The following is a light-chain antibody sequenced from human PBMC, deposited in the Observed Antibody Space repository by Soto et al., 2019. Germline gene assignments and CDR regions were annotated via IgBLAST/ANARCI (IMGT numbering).Light chain of an antibody. CDR1: SSNIGSNY. J-gene: IGLJ1*01. CDR2: RNN. Sequence: QSVLTQPPSASGTPGQRVTISCSGSSSNIGSNYVYWYQQLPGTAPKLLIYRNNQRPSGVPDRFSGSKSGTSASLAISGLRSEDEADYYCAAGRVFGTGTKLTV. V-gene: IGLV1-47*01. CDR3: AAGRV.